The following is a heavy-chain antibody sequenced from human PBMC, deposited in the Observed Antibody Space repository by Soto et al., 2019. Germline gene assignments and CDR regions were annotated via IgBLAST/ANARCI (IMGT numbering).Heavy chain of an antibody. Sequence: GSLRLSCAASGFTFSIYWMSWVRQAPGKGLEWVANIKQDGSEKYYVDSVKGRFTISRDNAKNSLYLQMNSLRAEDTAVYYCARDFPEGDSYGFHVYYYYGMDVWGQGTTVTVSS. J-gene: IGHJ6*02. D-gene: IGHD5-18*01. CDR2: IKQDGSEK. V-gene: IGHV3-7*03. CDR1: GFTFSIYW. CDR3: ARDFPEGDSYGFHVYYYYGMDV.